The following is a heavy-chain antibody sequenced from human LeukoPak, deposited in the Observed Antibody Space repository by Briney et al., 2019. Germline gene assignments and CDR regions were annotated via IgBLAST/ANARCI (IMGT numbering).Heavy chain of an antibody. CDR3: ASHQGRTYYYDSSGYYSDY. CDR1: GGSISSSSYY. Sequence: SETLSLTCTVSGGSISSSSYYWGWIRQPPGKGLEWIESIYYSGSTYYNPSLKSRVTISVDTSKNQFPLKLSSVTAADTAVYYCASHQGRTYYYDSSGYYSDYWGQGTLVTVSS. V-gene: IGHV4-39*01. D-gene: IGHD3-22*01. J-gene: IGHJ4*02. CDR2: IYYSGST.